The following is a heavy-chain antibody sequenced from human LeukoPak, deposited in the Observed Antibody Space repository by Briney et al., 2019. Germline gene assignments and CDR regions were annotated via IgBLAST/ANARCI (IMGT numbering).Heavy chain of an antibody. J-gene: IGHJ4*02. CDR2: TSPYNGNT. V-gene: IGHV1-18*01. CDR3: AKDGEIKFEIDY. D-gene: IGHD2-21*01. CDR1: GYTFTSFG. Sequence: ASVKVSCKASGYTFTSFGISWVRQAPGQGLEWVGWTSPYNGNTNYAQKFQGRVTMTTDTSTSTAYMELRSLRSDDTAVYCCAKDGEIKFEIDYWGQGTLVTVSS.